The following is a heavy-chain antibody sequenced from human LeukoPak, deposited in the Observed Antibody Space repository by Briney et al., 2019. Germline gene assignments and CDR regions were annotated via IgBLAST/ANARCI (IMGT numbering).Heavy chain of an antibody. CDR2: IYYSGST. CDR3: ASGVEMATKIDY. CDR1: GGSISSYY. Sequence: SETLSLTCTVSGGSISSYYWSWTRQPPGKGLEWIGYIYYSGSTNYNPSLKSRVTISVDTSKNQFSLKLSSVTAADTAVYYCASGVEMATKIDYWGQGTLVTVSS. J-gene: IGHJ4*02. V-gene: IGHV4-59*01. D-gene: IGHD5-24*01.